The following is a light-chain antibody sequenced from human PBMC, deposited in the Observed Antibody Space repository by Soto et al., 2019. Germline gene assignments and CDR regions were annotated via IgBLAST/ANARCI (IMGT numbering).Light chain of an antibody. V-gene: IGLV1-40*01. CDR1: CSNIGAGYD. CDR3: QSYDSSLSGVV. J-gene: IGLJ2*01. CDR2: GNS. Sequence: QSVLTQPPSVSGAPGQRVTISCTGSCSNIGAGYDVHWYQQLPGTAPKLLIYGNSNRPSGVPDRFSGSKSGTSDSLAITGLQAEDEAYYYCQSYDSSLSGVVFGGGTKLTVL.